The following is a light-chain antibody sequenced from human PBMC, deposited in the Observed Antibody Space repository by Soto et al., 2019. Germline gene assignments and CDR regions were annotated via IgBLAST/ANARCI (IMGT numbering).Light chain of an antibody. V-gene: IGKV1-5*03. J-gene: IGKJ1*01. CDR3: QQYNSYWT. CDR1: QTIINW. Sequence: DIQMTQSPSTLSASVGDRVTITCRASQTIINWLAWYQQKPGKAPKLLIYKASTLEGEVPSRFSGSGSGTEFTLTISSLQPDDFATYYCQQYNSYWTFGQGTMVDTK. CDR2: KAS.